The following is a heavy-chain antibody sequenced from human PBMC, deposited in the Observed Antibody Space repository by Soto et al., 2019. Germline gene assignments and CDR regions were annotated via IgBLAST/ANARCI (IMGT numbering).Heavy chain of an antibody. CDR3: ARAPTCPRDYYDSSGYYLFDY. V-gene: IGHV4-31*03. Sequence: QVQLQESGPGLVKPSQTLSLTCTVSGGSISSGDFYWSWIRQDPGKGLEWIGYIYYSGSTYYNPSLKRRATLPVDTSQSLCALQLSSVTAADTAVYSCARAPTCPRDYYDSSGYYLFDYWGQGTLVTVSS. CDR1: GGSISSGDFY. CDR2: IYYSGST. J-gene: IGHJ4*02. D-gene: IGHD3-22*01.